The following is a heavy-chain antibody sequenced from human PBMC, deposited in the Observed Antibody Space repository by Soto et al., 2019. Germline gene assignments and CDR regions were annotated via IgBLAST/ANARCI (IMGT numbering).Heavy chain of an antibody. V-gene: IGHV4-34*01. Sequence: QVQLQQWGAGLLKPSETLSLTCAVYGGSFSGYYWSWIRQPPGKGLEWIGEINHSGSTNYNPSLKSRVTISLDTSKNQFSLKLSSVTAADTAVYYCARYPRGYDRGMDVWGKGTTVTVSS. J-gene: IGHJ6*04. D-gene: IGHD5-12*01. CDR2: INHSGST. CDR3: ARYPRGYDRGMDV. CDR1: GGSFSGYY.